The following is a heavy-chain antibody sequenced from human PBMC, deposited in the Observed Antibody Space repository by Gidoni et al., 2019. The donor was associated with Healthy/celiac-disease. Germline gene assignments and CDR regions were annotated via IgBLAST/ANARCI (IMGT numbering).Heavy chain of an antibody. Sequence: QVQLVQSGAEVKKPGASVKVSCKASGYTFTSYAMHWVRQAPGQRLEWMGWINAGNGNTKYSQKFQGRVTITRDTSASTAYMELSSLRSEDTAVYYCARDDIVVVVAAHWGVDYWGQGTLVTVSS. CDR1: GYTFTSYA. J-gene: IGHJ4*02. CDR2: INAGNGNT. V-gene: IGHV1-3*01. CDR3: ARDDIVVVVAAHWGVDY. D-gene: IGHD2-15*01.